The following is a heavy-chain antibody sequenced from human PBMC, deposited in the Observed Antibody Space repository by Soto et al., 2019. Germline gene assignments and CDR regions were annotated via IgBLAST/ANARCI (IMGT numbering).Heavy chain of an antibody. CDR2: VSYGGSRK. CDR1: GFTFSNYA. V-gene: IGHV3-30-3*01. D-gene: IGHD1-26*01. J-gene: IGHJ4*02. CDR3: ASPTTDFDY. Sequence: GGSLRLSCVASGFTFSNYAMHWVRQAPGKGLEWVAVVSYGGSRKNYAESVKDRFTISRDNSKSTLYLQIDSLSVYYTAVYYCASPTTDFDYWGQGIKVTVSS.